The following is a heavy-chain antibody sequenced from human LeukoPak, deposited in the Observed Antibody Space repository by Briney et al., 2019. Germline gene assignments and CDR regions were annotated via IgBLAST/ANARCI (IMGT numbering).Heavy chain of an antibody. CDR3: ARGNPPNGAAYY. D-gene: IGHD1-14*01. J-gene: IGHJ4*02. V-gene: IGHV1-69*13. CDR1: GGTFSSYA. Sequence: ASVKVSCKASGGTFSSYAISWVRQAPGQGLEWMGGIIPIFGAANYAQKFQGRVTITADESTSTAYVELSSLRSEDPAVYYCARGNPPNGAAYYWGQGTLVTVSS. CDR2: IIPIFGAA.